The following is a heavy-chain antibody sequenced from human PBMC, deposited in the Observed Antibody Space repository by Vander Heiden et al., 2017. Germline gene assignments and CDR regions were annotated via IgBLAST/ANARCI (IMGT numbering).Heavy chain of an antibody. CDR3: ARDRLGYDYVWGSYNAY. CDR2: ISSSGSTI. J-gene: IGHJ4*02. D-gene: IGHD3-16*01. Sequence: QVQLVESGGGLVNPGGSLRLPCAASGFTFRDYYMTWTRQAPGKGLEWVSYISSSGSTIYYADSVKGRFTISRDNAKNSLYLQMNSLRAEDTAVYYCARDRLGYDYVWGSYNAYWGQGTLVTVSS. CDR1: GFTFRDYY. V-gene: IGHV3-11*01.